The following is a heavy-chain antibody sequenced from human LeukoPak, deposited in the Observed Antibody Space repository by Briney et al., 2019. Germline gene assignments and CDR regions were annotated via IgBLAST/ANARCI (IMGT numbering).Heavy chain of an antibody. J-gene: IGHJ4*02. Sequence: SETLSLTCTVSGGSISSGGYYWSWIRQHPGKGLEWIGYIYDSGSTYYNPSLKSRVTISVDTSKNQFSLKLISVTAAGTAVYYCARGRSSDYWGQGTLVTVSS. D-gene: IGHD6-6*01. CDR3: ARGRSSDY. CDR2: IYDSGST. V-gene: IGHV4-31*03. CDR1: GGSISSGGYY.